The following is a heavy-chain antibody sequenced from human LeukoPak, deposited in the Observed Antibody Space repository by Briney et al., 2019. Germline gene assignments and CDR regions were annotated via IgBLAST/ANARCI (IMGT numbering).Heavy chain of an antibody. CDR3: AKGNSGYYYDY. J-gene: IGHJ4*02. CDR1: GFTLSSYT. V-gene: IGHV3-21*01. D-gene: IGHD3-3*01. Sequence: GGSLRLSCAASGFTLSSYTMNWVRQSPGKGLEWVSSISFSTSYIYYTDSVKGRFTISRDNAKNSLYLQMNSLRAEDTAVYYCAKGNSGYYYDYWGQGTLVTVSS. CDR2: ISFSTSYI.